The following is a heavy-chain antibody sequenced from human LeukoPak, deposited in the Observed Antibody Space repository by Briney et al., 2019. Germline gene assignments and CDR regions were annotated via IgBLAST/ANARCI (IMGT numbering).Heavy chain of an antibody. CDR3: ARGGGSCYSSSWQYYFDY. CDR2: IKQDGSEK. CDR1: GFTFSSYW. J-gene: IGHJ4*02. Sequence: SGGSLRLSCAASGFTFSSYWMSWVRQAPGKGLEWVANIKQDGSEKYYVDSVKGRFTISRDNAKNSLYLQMNSLRAEDTAVYYCARGGGSCYSSSWQYYFDYWGQGTLVTVSS. V-gene: IGHV3-7*01. D-gene: IGHD6-13*01.